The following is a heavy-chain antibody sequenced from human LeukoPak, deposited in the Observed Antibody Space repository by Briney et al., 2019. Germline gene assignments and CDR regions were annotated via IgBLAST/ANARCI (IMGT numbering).Heavy chain of an antibody. CDR3: AETYGSGSYLGY. CDR1: GFTVSSNS. CDR2: IKQDGSEK. Sequence: GGSLRLSCTVSGFTVSSNSMSWVRQAPGKGLEWVANIKQDGSEKYYVDSVKGRFTISRDNAKNSLYLQMNSLRAEDTAVYYCAETYGSGSYLGYWGQGTLVTVSS. V-gene: IGHV3-7*01. J-gene: IGHJ4*02. D-gene: IGHD3-10*01.